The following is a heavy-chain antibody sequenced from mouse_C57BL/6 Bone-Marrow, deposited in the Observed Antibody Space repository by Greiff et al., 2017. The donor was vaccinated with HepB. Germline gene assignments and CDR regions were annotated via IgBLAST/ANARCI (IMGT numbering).Heavy chain of an antibody. Sequence: QVQLQQPGAELVKPGASVKLSCKASGYTFTSYWMHWVKQRPGQGLEWIGRIHPNSGSTNYNEKFKSKATLTVDKSSSTAYLQLSSLSSDDSAVYYCARDYDDGCYWYFDVWGTGTTVTVSS. CDR3: ARDYDDGCYWYFDV. J-gene: IGHJ1*03. D-gene: IGHD2-4*01. V-gene: IGHV1-64*01. CDR2: IHPNSGST. CDR1: GYTFTSYW.